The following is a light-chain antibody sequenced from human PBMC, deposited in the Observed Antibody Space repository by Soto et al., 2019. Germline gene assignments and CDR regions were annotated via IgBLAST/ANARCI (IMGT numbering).Light chain of an antibody. CDR3: QQYNVNPWT. CDR2: QAS. Sequence: DIQMTQSPSTLSASVGERVTITCRASQSISSWLAWFQQKPGKAPNLLIYQASFLESGVPSRFSGSGSGTEFTLTISSLQPDDFATYYCQQYNVNPWTFGQVAKVDIK. V-gene: IGKV1-5*03. CDR1: QSISSW. J-gene: IGKJ1*01.